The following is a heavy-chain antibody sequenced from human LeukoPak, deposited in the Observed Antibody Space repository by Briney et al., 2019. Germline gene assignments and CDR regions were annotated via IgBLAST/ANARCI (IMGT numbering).Heavy chain of an antibody. J-gene: IGHJ4*02. CDR3: ARAPSVEGSDY. CDR2: IYHSGST. Sequence: SETLSLTCTVSGGSISSYSWSWIRQPPGKGLEWIGYIYHSGSTHYNPSLKSRVTISVDRSKNQFSLKLSSVTAADTAVYYCARAPSVEGSDYWGQGTLVTVSS. CDR1: GGSISSYS. D-gene: IGHD4-23*01. V-gene: IGHV4-59*12.